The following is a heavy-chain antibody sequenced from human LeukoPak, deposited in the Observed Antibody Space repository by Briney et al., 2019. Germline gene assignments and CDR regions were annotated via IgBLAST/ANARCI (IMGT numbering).Heavy chain of an antibody. CDR1: GGSISSYY. J-gene: IGHJ1*01. Sequence: SETLSLTCTVSGGSISSYYWSWIRQPPGKGLEWIGYIYYSGSTNYNPSLKSRVTTSVDTSKNQFSLKLSSVTAADTAVYYCAGRDSSGYYFLGYFQHWGQGTLVTVSS. V-gene: IGHV4-59*12. CDR3: AGRDSSGYYFLGYFQH. D-gene: IGHD3-22*01. CDR2: IYYSGST.